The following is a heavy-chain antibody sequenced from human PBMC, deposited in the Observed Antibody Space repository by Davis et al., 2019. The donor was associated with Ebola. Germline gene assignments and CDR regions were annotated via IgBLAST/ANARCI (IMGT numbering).Heavy chain of an antibody. CDR3: AKGGYYDSSGYRNFDY. J-gene: IGHJ4*02. V-gene: IGHV3-30*18. CDR1: GFTFSSYA. CDR2: ISYDGSNK. Sequence: GESLKISCAASGFTFSSYAMSWVRQAPGKGLEWVAVISYDGSNKYYADSVKGRFTISRDNSKNTLYLQMNSLRAEDTAVYYCAKGGYYDSSGYRNFDYWGQGTLVTVSS. D-gene: IGHD3-22*01.